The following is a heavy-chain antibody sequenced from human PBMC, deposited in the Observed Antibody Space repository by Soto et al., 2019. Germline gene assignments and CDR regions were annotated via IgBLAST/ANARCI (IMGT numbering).Heavy chain of an antibody. J-gene: IGHJ6*03. CDR2: IYPGDSDT. Sequence: PGESLKISCKGSGYSFTSYWIGWVRQMPGKGLEWMGIIYPGDSDTRYSPSFQGQVTISADKSISTAYLQWSSLKASDTAMYYCARRGGCYDAAAYYYYYMDVWGKGTKVTVSS. D-gene: IGHD5-12*01. V-gene: IGHV5-51*01. CDR3: ARRGGCYDAAAYYYYYMDV. CDR1: GYSFTSYW.